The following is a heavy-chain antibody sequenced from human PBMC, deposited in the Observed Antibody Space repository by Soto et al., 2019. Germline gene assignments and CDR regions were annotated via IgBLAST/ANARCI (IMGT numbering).Heavy chain of an antibody. D-gene: IGHD3-10*01. CDR2: ISYDGNNK. J-gene: IGHJ4*02. CDR1: GFSFRNYA. CDR3: TRGGFGGVITPLRY. V-gene: IGHV3-30-3*01. Sequence: VQLVESGGGVVQPGRSLRLSCAASGFSFRNYAMRWVRQAPGKGLEWVAVISYDGNNKYYADSVKGRFTISRDNSKNTVYLQLNSLRPEDTAVYYCTRGGFGGVITPLRYWGQGTLVTVSA.